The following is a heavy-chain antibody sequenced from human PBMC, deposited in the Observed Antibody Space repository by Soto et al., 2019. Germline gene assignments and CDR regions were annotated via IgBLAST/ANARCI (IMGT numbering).Heavy chain of an antibody. D-gene: IGHD1-26*01. CDR3: ARIVVGATVDL. V-gene: IGHV4-61*01. CDR2: ISYTGDT. CDR1: GDSVSSDRYF. Sequence: SETLSLTCSVSGDSVSSDRYFWTWIRQPPGKGLEWIAYISYTGDTNYNPSLKSRVTISVDTSRNQFSLTLTSVTAADTAVYFCARIVVGATVDLWGQGSLVTVSS. J-gene: IGHJ5*02.